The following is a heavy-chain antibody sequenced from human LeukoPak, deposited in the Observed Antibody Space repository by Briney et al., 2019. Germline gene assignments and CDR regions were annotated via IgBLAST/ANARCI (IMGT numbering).Heavy chain of an antibody. J-gene: IGHJ6*02. CDR1: GGSFSGYY. D-gene: IGHD2-15*01. CDR2: INHSGST. V-gene: IGHV4-34*01. CDR3: ARVKGYCSGGSCPPGYYYGMDV. Sequence: SETLSLTRAVYGGSFSGYYWSWIRQPPGKGLEWIGEINHSGSTNYNPSLKSRVTISVDTSKNQFSLKLSSVTAADTAVYYCARVKGYCSGGSCPPGYYYGMDVWGQGTTVTVSS.